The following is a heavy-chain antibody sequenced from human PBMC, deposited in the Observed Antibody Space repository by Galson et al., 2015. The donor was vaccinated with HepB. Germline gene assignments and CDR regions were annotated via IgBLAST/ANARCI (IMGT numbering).Heavy chain of an antibody. Sequence: SLRLSCAASGFTFSSYAMHWVRQAPGKGLEWVAVISYDGSNKYYADSVKGRFTISRDNSKNTLYLQMNSLRAEDTAVYYCARVVTMVRGVITDPPDYWGQGTLVTVSS. V-gene: IGHV3-30-3*01. J-gene: IGHJ4*02. CDR2: ISYDGSNK. CDR1: GFTFSSYA. D-gene: IGHD3-10*01. CDR3: ARVVTMVRGVITDPPDY.